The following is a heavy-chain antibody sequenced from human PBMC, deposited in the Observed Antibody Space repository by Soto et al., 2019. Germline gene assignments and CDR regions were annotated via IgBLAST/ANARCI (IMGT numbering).Heavy chain of an antibody. CDR1: GFTFSSYG. CDR2: IWYDGSNK. CDR3: ARDLTAAGTGSFDY. J-gene: IGHJ4*02. V-gene: IGHV3-33*01. D-gene: IGHD6-13*01. Sequence: QVQLVESGGGVVQPGRSLRLSCAASGFTFSSYGMHWVRQAPGKGLEWVAVIWYDGSNKYYADSVKGRFTISRDNSKNTRYLQMNSLRAEDTAVYYCARDLTAAGTGSFDYWGQGTLVTVSS.